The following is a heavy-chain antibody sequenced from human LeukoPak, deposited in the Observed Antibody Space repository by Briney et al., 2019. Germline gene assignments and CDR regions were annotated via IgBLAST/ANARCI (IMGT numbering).Heavy chain of an antibody. Sequence: GGSLRLSCAASGFTFSSSAMSWVRQGPGRGLVWVARINTDGSSTSYADSVKGRFTISRDNAKNTLYLQMNSLRAEDTALYYCARTHYQDSGGYYYYYYGMDVWGQGTTVTVSS. V-gene: IGHV3-74*01. CDR2: INTDGSST. D-gene: IGHD3-22*01. J-gene: IGHJ6*02. CDR1: GFTFSSSA. CDR3: ARTHYQDSGGYYYYYYGMDV.